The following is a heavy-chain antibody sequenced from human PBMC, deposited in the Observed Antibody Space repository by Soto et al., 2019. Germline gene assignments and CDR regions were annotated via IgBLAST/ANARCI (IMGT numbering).Heavy chain of an antibody. V-gene: IGHV1-8*01. CDR3: ARVRKGCSSTSCYFFDY. CDR1: GYTFTSYD. Sequence: ASVKVSCKASGYTFTSYDINWVRQATGQGLEWMGWMNPNSGNTGYAQKFQGRVTMTRNTSISTAYMELSSLRSEDTAVYYCARVRKGCSSTSCYFFDYWGQGTLVTVSS. CDR2: MNPNSGNT. J-gene: IGHJ4*02. D-gene: IGHD2-2*01.